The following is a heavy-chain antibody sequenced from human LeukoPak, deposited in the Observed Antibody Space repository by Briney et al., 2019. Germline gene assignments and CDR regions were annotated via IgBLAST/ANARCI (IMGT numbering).Heavy chain of an antibody. CDR2: IYYSGST. CDR3: ARGGSSWYNI. V-gene: IGHV4-59*01. D-gene: IGHD6-13*01. Sequence: SETLSLTCTVSGGSISNYYWNWIRQPPGKGLEWIGYIYYSGSTNYNPSLKSRVTISVDTSKNQFSLKLSSVTAADTAVYYCARGGSSWYNIWGQGTLVTVSS. CDR1: GGSISNYY. J-gene: IGHJ4*02.